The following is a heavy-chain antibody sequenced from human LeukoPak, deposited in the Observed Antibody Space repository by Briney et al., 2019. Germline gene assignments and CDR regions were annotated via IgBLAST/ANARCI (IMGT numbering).Heavy chain of an antibody. CDR2: INHSGSA. CDR3: ARGQGTVTTH. CDR1: GGSFSGCY. V-gene: IGHV4-34*01. D-gene: IGHD4-17*01. Sequence: SETLSLTCAVSGGSFSGCYWTWIRQPPGKGLEWIGEINHSGSANYNPSLKSRVTISLDTSKNQFSLKVSSVTAADTAVYYCARGQGTVTTHWGQGTLVTVSS. J-gene: IGHJ4*02.